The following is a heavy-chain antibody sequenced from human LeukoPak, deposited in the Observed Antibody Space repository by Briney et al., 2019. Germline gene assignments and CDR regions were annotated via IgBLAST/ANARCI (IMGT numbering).Heavy chain of an antibody. J-gene: IGHJ6*02. CDR1: GFTVSSNY. CDR2: IYSGGST. Sequence: PGGSLRLSRAASGFTVSSNYMSWVRQAPGKGLQWVSIIYSGGSTYYADSVKGRLTISRDNSKNTLYLQMNSLRAEDTAVYYCARDLGASYYYSMDVWGQGTTVTVSS. CDR3: ARDLGASYYYSMDV. D-gene: IGHD4-17*01. V-gene: IGHV3-53*01.